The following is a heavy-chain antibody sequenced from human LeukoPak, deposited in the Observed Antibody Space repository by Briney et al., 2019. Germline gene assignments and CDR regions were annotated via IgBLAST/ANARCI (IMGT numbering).Heavy chain of an antibody. CDR3: AREGGSGSYYPYNWFDP. CDR2: INHSGST. J-gene: IGHJ5*02. V-gene: IGHV4-34*01. Sequence: SETLSLTCAVYGGSFSGYYWSWIRQPPGKGLEWIGEINHSGSTNYNPSLKSRVTISVDTSKNQFSLKLSSVTAADTAVYYCAREGGSGSYYPYNWFDPWGQGTLVTVSS. CDR1: GGSFSGYY. D-gene: IGHD3-10*01.